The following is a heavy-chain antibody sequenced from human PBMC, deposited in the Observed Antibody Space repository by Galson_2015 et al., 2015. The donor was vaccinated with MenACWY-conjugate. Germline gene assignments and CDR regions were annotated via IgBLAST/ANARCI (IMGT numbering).Heavy chain of an antibody. J-gene: IGHJ5*02. D-gene: IGHD3-10*01. CDR1: RISFRTYN. Sequence: SLRLSCAASRISFRTYNMNWVRQVPGKGLEWVSYISSTSTTIYYADSVKGRFTISRDNAKNSLYLQMNSLRDEDTAVYHCARDYGSGTYYMGWFDPWGQGTLVTVSS. CDR2: ISSTSTTI. V-gene: IGHV3-48*02. CDR3: ARDYGSGTYYMGWFDP.